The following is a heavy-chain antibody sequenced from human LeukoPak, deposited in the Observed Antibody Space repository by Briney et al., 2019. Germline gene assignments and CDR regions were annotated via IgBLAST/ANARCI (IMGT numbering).Heavy chain of an antibody. D-gene: IGHD3-22*01. CDR1: GFTFSSYA. CDR2: ISGSGGST. Sequence: GGSLRLSCAASGFTFSSYAMSWVRQAPGKGLEWVSAISGSGGSTYYADSVKGRFTISRDNPKNTLYLQMNSLRAEDTAVYYCARGRSIPRPKWLVASRHPYQHWGQGTLVTVSS. V-gene: IGHV3-23*01. CDR3: ARGRSIPRPKWLVASRHPYQH. J-gene: IGHJ4*02.